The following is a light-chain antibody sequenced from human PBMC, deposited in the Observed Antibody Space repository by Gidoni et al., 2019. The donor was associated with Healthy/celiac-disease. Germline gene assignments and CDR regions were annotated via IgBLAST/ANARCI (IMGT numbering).Light chain of an antibody. CDR1: QSLLHSNGYNY. CDR2: LGS. Sequence: DIVMTQPPLSLPVTPGEPASISCRSSQSLLHSNGYNYLDWYLQKPGQSPQLLIYLGSNRASGVPDRFSGSGSGTDFTLKISRVEAEDVGVYYCMQALQTPFTCGPGTKVDIK. J-gene: IGKJ3*01. V-gene: IGKV2-28*01. CDR3: MQALQTPFT.